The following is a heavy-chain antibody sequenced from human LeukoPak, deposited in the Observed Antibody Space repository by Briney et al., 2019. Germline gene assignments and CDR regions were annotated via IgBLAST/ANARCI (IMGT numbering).Heavy chain of an antibody. J-gene: IGHJ4*02. D-gene: IGHD2-2*01. Sequence: RTGGSLRLSCAASGFTFSSYSMNWVRQAPGKGLEWGSSISSSSSYIYYADSVKGRFTISRDNAKNSLYLQMNSLRAEDTAVYYCARDLMGRGYCSSTSCYRPFDYWGQGTLVTVSS. CDR1: GFTFSSYS. CDR3: ARDLMGRGYCSSTSCYRPFDY. V-gene: IGHV3-21*01. CDR2: ISSSSSYI.